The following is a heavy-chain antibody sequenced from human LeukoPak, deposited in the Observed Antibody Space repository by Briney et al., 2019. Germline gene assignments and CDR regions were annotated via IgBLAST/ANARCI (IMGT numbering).Heavy chain of an antibody. CDR1: GFTVSNSY. V-gene: IGHV3-23*01. J-gene: IGHJ4*02. Sequence: GRSLRLSCVASGFTVSNSYMSWVRQAPGKGLEWVAGISGTGGSTHYADSVKGRFTISRDNSKNTVYLQMRNLRVEHTAVYYCAKVVAGNIDYYFDYWGQGILVAVSS. D-gene: IGHD2/OR15-2a*01. CDR3: AKVVAGNIDYYFDY. CDR2: ISGTGGST.